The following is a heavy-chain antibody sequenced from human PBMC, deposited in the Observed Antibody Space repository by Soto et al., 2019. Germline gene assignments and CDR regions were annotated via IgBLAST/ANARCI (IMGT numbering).Heavy chain of an antibody. Sequence: QVQLVQSGAEVKKPGSSVKVSCKASGGIFSSYAISWLRQAPGQGLEWMGAVIPILRQAYYAQDFQDRVSITADESTRTTYLELSRLRSDDTAVYFCARVGGIGAPPGTDYWGQGTLVTVSS. CDR2: VIPILRQA. J-gene: IGHJ4*02. CDR1: GGIFSSYA. CDR3: ARVGGIGAPPGTDY. D-gene: IGHD6-6*01. V-gene: IGHV1-69*01.